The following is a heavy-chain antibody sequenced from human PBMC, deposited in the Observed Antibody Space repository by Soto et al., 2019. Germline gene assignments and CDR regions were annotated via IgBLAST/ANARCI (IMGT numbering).Heavy chain of an antibody. V-gene: IGHV4-31*03. CDR1: GGSISSGGYY. J-gene: IGHJ4*02. Sequence: SETLSLTCTVSGGSISSGGYYWSWIRQHPGKGLEWIGYIYYSGSTYYNPSLKSRVTISVDTSKNQFSLKLSSVTAADTAVYYCARSPKIRYDSSGYYPYYFDYWGQGTLVTVPQ. CDR2: IYYSGST. D-gene: IGHD3-22*01. CDR3: ARSPKIRYDSSGYYPYYFDY.